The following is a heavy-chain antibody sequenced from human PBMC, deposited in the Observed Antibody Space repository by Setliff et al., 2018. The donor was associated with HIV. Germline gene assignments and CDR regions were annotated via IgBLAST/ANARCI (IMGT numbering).Heavy chain of an antibody. CDR3: ARGKWLVQNFYSYYMDV. CDR1: SGSISSYY. CDR2: IFYSWST. J-gene: IGHJ6*03. V-gene: IGHV4-59*01. Sequence: SETLSLTCTVSSGSISSYYWIWIRQPPGKGLEWIGHIFYSWSTTHNPSLTSRVTISVDTSKNKFSLKLSSVTAADTAVYFCARGKWLVQNFYSYYMDVWGKGTTVTVSS. D-gene: IGHD6-19*01.